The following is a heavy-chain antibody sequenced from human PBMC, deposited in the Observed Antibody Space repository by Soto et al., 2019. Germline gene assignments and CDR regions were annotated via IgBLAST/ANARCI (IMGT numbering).Heavy chain of an antibody. V-gene: IGHV3-48*03. CDR3: ARETLRDAIDI. J-gene: IGHJ3*02. CDR2: IRANDESI. Sequence: PGGSLRLSCVAYGFDFRSYEMNWVRQAPGKGLEWVSNIRANDESIYYADSVKGRVSVSRDNAKNSLFLEMNSLRVDDTAVYYCARETLRDAIDIWGQGTIVTISS. CDR1: GFDFRSYE.